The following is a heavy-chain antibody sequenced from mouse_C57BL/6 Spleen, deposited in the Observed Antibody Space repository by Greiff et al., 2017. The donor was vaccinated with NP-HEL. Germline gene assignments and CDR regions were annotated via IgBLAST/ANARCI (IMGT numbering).Heavy chain of an antibody. CDR3: ARGLRRGYFDV. J-gene: IGHJ1*03. CDR1: GYTFTSYW. D-gene: IGHD2-4*01. CDR2: IDPSDSET. Sequence: QVQLQQPGAELVRPGSSVKLSCKASGYTFTSYWMHWVKQRPIQGLEWIGNIDPSDSETHYNQKFKDKATLTVDKSSSTAYMQLSSLTSEYSAVYYCARGLRRGYFDVWGTGTTVTVSS. V-gene: IGHV1-52*01.